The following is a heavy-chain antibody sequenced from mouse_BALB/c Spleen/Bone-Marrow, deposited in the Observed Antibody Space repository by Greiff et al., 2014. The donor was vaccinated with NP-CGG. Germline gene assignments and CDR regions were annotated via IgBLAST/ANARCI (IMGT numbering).Heavy chain of an antibody. Sequence: VQRVESGPGLVAPSQSLSITCTVSGFSLTSYGVHWVRQPPGKGLEWLGVIWAGGITNYNSTLMFRLSISKDNSKSQVFLKMNSLQSDDTAMYYCARGLRLRDYFDYWGQGTTLTVSS. V-gene: IGHV2-9*02. D-gene: IGHD1-2*01. J-gene: IGHJ2*01. CDR2: IWAGGIT. CDR3: ARGLRLRDYFDY. CDR1: GFSLTSYG.